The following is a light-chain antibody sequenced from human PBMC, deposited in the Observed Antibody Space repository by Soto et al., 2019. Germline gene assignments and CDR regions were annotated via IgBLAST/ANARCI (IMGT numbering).Light chain of an antibody. CDR2: DGS. CDR1: SSDVGSATL. V-gene: IGLV2-23*01. CDR3: CSYASDGTNVV. Sequence: QPASVSGSPGQSITISCTGTSSDVGSATLVSWYQQHPDKVPRLMIYDGSKRPSGVSNRFSGSKSGNTASLTIFGLQAEDEAVYYCCSYASDGTNVVFGGGTQLTVL. J-gene: IGLJ7*01.